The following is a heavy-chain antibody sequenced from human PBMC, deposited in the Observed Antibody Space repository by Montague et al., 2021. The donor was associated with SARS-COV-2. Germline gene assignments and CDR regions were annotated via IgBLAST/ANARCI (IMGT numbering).Heavy chain of an antibody. CDR3: ARDQSCTNGLCYTRGFDY. J-gene: IGHJ4*02. V-gene: IGHV3-11*05. CDR1: GFTFSDYY. D-gene: IGHD2-8*01. Sequence: SLRLSCAASGFTFSDYYMSWIRQAPGKGLEWVSYISGSSSYTNYADSVKGRFTISRDNAKNSLYLQMGSLRAEDTAVYYCARDQSCTNGLCYTRGFDYWGRGTLVTVSS. CDR2: ISGSSSYT.